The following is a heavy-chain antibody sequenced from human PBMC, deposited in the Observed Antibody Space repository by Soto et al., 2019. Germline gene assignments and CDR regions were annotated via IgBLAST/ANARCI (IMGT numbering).Heavy chain of an antibody. Sequence: QVQLVQSGAEVKKPGASVKVSCKASGYTFSDYLMHWVRQAPGQGLEWMGWINPNSGGTNYAPRFQGWVTMTRDTSISTAYMELSRLGSDDTAVYYCGTGRGSSRLKDGMDVWGQGTTVIVSS. CDR3: GTGRGSSRLKDGMDV. V-gene: IGHV1-2*04. CDR1: GYTFSDYL. D-gene: IGHD6-6*01. J-gene: IGHJ6*02. CDR2: INPNSGGT.